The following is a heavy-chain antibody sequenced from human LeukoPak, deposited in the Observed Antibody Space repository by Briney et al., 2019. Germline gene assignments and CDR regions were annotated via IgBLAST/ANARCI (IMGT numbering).Heavy chain of an antibody. CDR3: ARADSSIAARLSRSSIFNYYYYMDV. Sequence: GGSLRLSCAASGFTFSSYCMSWVRQAPGKGLEWVANIKQDGSEKYYADSVKGRFTISRDNAKNSLYLQMNSLRAEDTAVYYCARADSSIAARLSRSSIFNYYYYMDVWGKGTTVTVSS. D-gene: IGHD6-6*01. CDR2: IKQDGSEK. V-gene: IGHV3-7*01. CDR1: GFTFSSYC. J-gene: IGHJ6*03.